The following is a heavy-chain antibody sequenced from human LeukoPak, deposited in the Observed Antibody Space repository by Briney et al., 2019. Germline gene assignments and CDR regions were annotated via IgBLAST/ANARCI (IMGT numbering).Heavy chain of an antibody. CDR3: ARIVPAGDWYFDL. CDR2: TYYRSKWYS. J-gene: IGHJ2*01. CDR1: GDSVSSNSAA. Sequence: SQTLSLTCAISGDSVSSNSAAWNWIRQSPSRGLEWLGRTYYRSKWYSDYAPSVKSRITIDADTSKYQFSLQLSSVTPEDTAVYYCARIVPAGDWYFDLWGRGTLVIVSS. D-gene: IGHD2-2*01. V-gene: IGHV6-1*01.